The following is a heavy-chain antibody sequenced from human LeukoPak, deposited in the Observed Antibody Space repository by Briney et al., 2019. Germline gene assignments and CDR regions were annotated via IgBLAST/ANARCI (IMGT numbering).Heavy chain of an antibody. D-gene: IGHD2-2*01. CDR2: FTHDGSDK. J-gene: IGHJ4*02. CDR1: GFTFRTYA. V-gene: IGHV3-30*01. CDR3: AREGGSSRSSGFDY. Sequence: GGSLRLSCAASGFTFRTYAMHWVRQAPGKGLEWVAVFTHDGSDKYYADSVKGRFTISRDDSKNTLYLQMNSLRTEDTAVYYCAREGGSSRSSGFDYWGQGTLVTVSS.